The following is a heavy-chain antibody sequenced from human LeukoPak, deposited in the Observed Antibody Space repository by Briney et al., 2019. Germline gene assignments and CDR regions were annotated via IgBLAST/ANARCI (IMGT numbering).Heavy chain of an antibody. J-gene: IGHJ6*03. CDR1: GFTFSSYG. D-gene: IGHD5-18*01. V-gene: IGHV3-23*01. CDR3: ARVDTAMVNYYMDV. Sequence: PGGSLRLSCAASGFTFSSYGMSWVRQAPGEGLEWVSAISGSGGRTYYADSVKGRFTISRDNAKNSLYLQMNSLRAEDTAVYYCARVDTAMVNYYMDVWGKGTTVTISS. CDR2: ISGSGGRT.